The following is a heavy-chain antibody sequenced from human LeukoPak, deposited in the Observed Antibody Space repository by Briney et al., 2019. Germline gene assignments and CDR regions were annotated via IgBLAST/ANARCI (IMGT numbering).Heavy chain of an antibody. J-gene: IGHJ4*02. V-gene: IGHV4-34*01. Sequence: SETLSLTCAVSGVSFYDYYWSWVRQTPGKGLEWIGEINHSGYTNDSPSLKSRVTLSIDTSRKQFSLNLRSVTVADTGIYYCTRMTAGHDYWGQGTLVTVSS. CDR2: INHSGYT. CDR1: GVSFYDYY. D-gene: IGHD2-21*02. CDR3: TRMTAGHDY.